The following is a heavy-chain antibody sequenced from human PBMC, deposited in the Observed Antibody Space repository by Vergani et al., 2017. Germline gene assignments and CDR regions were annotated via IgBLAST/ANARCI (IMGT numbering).Heavy chain of an antibody. Sequence: QVQLVQSGSELKKPGASVKVSCKTSGYIFRNYAMNWVRQAPGQGLEWMGWINTNTGNPTYAQGFTGRFVFSLDTSVSTAYLQISSLKAEDTAVYYCSVHRSWGICVPWGQGTLVTVSS. V-gene: IGHV7-4-1*02. J-gene: IGHJ5*02. D-gene: IGHD6-13*01. CDR2: INTNTGNP. CDR3: SVHRSWGICVP. CDR1: GYIFRNYA.